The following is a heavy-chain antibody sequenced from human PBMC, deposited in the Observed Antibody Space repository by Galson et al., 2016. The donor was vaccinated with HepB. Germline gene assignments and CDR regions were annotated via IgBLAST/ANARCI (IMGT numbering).Heavy chain of an antibody. CDR1: GYTFTDYY. Sequence: SVKVSCKASGYTFTDYYLHWLRQAPGQGLEWMGWIKTDDGDTRYGPKFQGRVTMTRDTSINTIYLDVHRLRSDDTAVYYCARVRGAFCDYNCHGFFGYWGQGTLVSVSS. J-gene: IGHJ4*02. CDR2: IKTDDGDT. D-gene: IGHD2-21*01. CDR3: ARVRGAFCDYNCHGFFGY. V-gene: IGHV1-2*02.